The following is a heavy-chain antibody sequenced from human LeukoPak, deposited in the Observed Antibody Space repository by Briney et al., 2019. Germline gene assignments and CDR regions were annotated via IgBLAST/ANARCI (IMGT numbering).Heavy chain of an antibody. CDR2: IYYSGST. V-gene: IGHV4-39*01. CDR1: GGSISSSSYY. Sequence: SETLSLTCTVSGGSISSSSYYWGWIRQPPGKGLEWIGSIYYSGSTYYNPSLKSRVTISVDTSKNQFSLKLSSVTAADTAVYYCARLDWSNWCFDLWGRGTLVIVSS. D-gene: IGHD3/OR15-3a*01. CDR3: ARLDWSNWCFDL. J-gene: IGHJ2*01.